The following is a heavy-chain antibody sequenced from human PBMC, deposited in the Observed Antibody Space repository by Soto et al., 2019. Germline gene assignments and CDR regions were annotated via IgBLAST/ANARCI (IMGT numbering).Heavy chain of an antibody. J-gene: IGHJ6*02. CDR1: GGTFSSYA. CDR3: ARDHEVDIVATIPANGMDV. V-gene: IGHV1-69*01. CDR2: IIPIFGPA. D-gene: IGHD5-12*01. Sequence: QVQLVQSGAEVKKPGSSVKVSCKASGGTFSSYAISWVRQAPGQGLEWMGGIIPIFGPANYAQKFQGRVTITADQSTSTAYMELSSLIAEDTAVYYCARDHEVDIVATIPANGMDVWGQGTTVTVSS.